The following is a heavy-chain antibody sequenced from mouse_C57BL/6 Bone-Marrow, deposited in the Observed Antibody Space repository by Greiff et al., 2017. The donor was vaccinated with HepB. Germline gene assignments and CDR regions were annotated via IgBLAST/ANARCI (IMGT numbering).Heavy chain of an antibody. V-gene: IGHV1-50*01. J-gene: IGHJ4*01. CDR3: ANYAYDGYAMDY. Sequence: QVQLQQPGAELVKPGASVKLSCKASGYTFTSYWMQWVNQRPGQGLEWIGEIDPSDSYTNYNQKFKGKATLTVDTSSSTAYMQLSSLTSEDSAVYYCANYAYDGYAMDYWGQGTSVTVSS. CDR1: GYTFTSYW. CDR2: IDPSDSYT. D-gene: IGHD2-2*01.